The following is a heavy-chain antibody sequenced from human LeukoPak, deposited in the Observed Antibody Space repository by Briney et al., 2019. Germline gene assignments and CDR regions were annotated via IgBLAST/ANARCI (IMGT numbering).Heavy chain of an antibody. V-gene: IGHV3-23*01. Sequence: PGGSPRLSCAASGFTFSSYAMSWVRQAPGKGLEWVSAISGSGGSTYYADSVKGRFTISRDNSKNTLYLQMNSLRAEDTAVYYCAKAVSMVRGVIGYYYYGMDVWGQGTTVTVSS. J-gene: IGHJ6*02. CDR2: ISGSGGST. D-gene: IGHD3-10*01. CDR3: AKAVSMVRGVIGYYYYGMDV. CDR1: GFTFSSYA.